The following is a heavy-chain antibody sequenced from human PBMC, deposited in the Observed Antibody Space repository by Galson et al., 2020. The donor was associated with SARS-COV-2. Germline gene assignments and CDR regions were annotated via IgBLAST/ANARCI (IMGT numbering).Heavy chain of an antibody. CDR2: ISSSGGST. Sequence: AGSLRLSCAASAFTFSNYAMTWVRQAPGRGLEWVSTISSSGGSTYYADSVKGRFTISRDNSKNTLYLQMNSLRAEDTAVYYCAKEGLRQPEGYYYYGMDVWGQGTTVTVSS. CDR1: AFTFSNYA. CDR3: AKEGLRQPEGYYYYGMDV. D-gene: IGHD3-16*01. J-gene: IGHJ6*02. V-gene: IGHV3-23*01.